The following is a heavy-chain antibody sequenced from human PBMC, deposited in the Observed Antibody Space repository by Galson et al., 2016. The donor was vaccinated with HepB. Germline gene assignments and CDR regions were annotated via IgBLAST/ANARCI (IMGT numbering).Heavy chain of an antibody. D-gene: IGHD2-2*01. Sequence: SLRLSCAASGFTFTNYWMTWVRQAPEKGLEWVANIKEDGSEEYYVDSVKGRFTISRDNAKNSLYLQMNRLRAEDTAVYYCARAPVTSTTCCYYFDYWGQGTLVTVSS. CDR3: ARAPVTSTTCCYYFDY. V-gene: IGHV3-7*01. CDR1: GFTFTNYW. CDR2: IKEDGSEE. J-gene: IGHJ4*02.